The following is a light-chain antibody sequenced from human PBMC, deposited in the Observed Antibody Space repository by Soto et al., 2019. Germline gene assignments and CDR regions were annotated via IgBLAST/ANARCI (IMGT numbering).Light chain of an antibody. CDR1: QSINTF. Sequence: DIQMTQSPSSLSASVGDRVTITCRASQSINTFLNWYQQKPGKAPNLLIYASSSLQSGVPSRFSGSGSGTDFTLTISSLQPEDFATYHCQQTYSTPQFTFGPGTKVVVK. CDR2: ASS. CDR3: QQTYSTPQFT. V-gene: IGKV1-39*01. J-gene: IGKJ3*01.